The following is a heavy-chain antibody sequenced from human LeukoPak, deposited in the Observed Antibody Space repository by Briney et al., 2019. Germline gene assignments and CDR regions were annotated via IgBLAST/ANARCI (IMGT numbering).Heavy chain of an antibody. CDR1: GGSISSYY. CDR2: IYYSGST. J-gene: IGHJ3*02. D-gene: IGHD3-22*01. V-gene: IGHV4-59*01. Sequence: SETLSLTCTVAGGSISSYYWSWIRQPTGKGLEWIGYIYYSGSTNYNPSLKSRVTISVDTSKNQFSLKLSSVTAADTAVYYCASPEDYYDSSGYYSAAFDIWGQGTMVTVSS. CDR3: ASPEDYYDSSGYYSAAFDI.